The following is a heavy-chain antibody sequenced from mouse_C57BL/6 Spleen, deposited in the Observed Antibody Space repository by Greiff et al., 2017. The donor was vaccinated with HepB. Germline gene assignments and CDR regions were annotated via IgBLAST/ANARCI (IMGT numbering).Heavy chain of an antibody. J-gene: IGHJ2*01. CDR2: INPNNGGT. CDR3: ARGGYGSPIDY. Sequence: EVQLQQSGPELVKPGASVKISCKASGYTFTDYYMNWVKQSHGKSLEWIGDINPNNGGTSYNQKFKGKATLTVDKSSSTAYMELRSLTSEDSAVYYCARGGYGSPIDYWGQGTTLTVSS. CDR1: GYTFTDYY. D-gene: IGHD1-1*01. V-gene: IGHV1-26*01.